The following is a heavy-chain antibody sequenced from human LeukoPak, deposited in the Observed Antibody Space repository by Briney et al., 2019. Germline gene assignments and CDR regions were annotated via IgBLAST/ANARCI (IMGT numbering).Heavy chain of an antibody. Sequence: PGGSLRLSCAASGFTFSSYGMHWVRQAPGKGLEWVAFIRYDGSNKYYADSVKGRFTISRDNSKNTLYLQMNSLRAEDTAVYYCAKDRGPYHDFWSGKYDYWGQGTLVTVSS. CDR3: AKDRGPYHDFWSGKYDY. CDR2: IRYDGSNK. V-gene: IGHV3-30*02. D-gene: IGHD3-3*01. J-gene: IGHJ4*02. CDR1: GFTFSSYG.